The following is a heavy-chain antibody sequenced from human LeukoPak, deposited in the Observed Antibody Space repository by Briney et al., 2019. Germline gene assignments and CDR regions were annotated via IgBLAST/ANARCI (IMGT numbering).Heavy chain of an antibody. CDR3: AREDSHAFDI. Sequence: GGSLRLSCAASGFTVSSNYMSWVRQAPGKGLEWVSVIYSGGSTYYADSVEGRFTISRDNSKNTLYLQMNSLRAEDTAVYYCAREDSHAFDIWGQGTMVTVSS. V-gene: IGHV3-53*01. D-gene: IGHD2-15*01. CDR2: IYSGGST. CDR1: GFTVSSNY. J-gene: IGHJ3*02.